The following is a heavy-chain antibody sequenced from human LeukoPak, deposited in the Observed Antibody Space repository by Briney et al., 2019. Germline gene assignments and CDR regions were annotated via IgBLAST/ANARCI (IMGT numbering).Heavy chain of an antibody. D-gene: IGHD6-13*01. J-gene: IGHJ5*02. V-gene: IGHV4-59*12. CDR1: GGSISSYY. CDR2: IYYSGST. Sequence: SETLSLTCTVSGGSISSYYWSWIRQPPGEGLEWIRYIYYSGSTNYNPSLKSRVTISVDTSKNQFSLKLSSVTAADTAVYYCARGYSSSWYPNWFDPWGQGTLVTVSS. CDR3: ARGYSSSWYPNWFDP.